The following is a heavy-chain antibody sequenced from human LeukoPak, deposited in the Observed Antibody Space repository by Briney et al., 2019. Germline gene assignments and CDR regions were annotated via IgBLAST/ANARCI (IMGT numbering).Heavy chain of an antibody. Sequence: PSQTLSLTCTVSGGSISSGDYYWSWIRQPPGKGLEWIGYIYYSGSTYYNPSLKSRVTISVDTSKNQFSLKLSSVNAAAPAVYSCASYYDFWSGLVSDMWSEARMVTVSS. J-gene: IGHJ3*02. V-gene: IGHV4-30-4*08. CDR1: GGSISSGDYY. CDR2: IYYSGST. D-gene: IGHD3-3*01. CDR3: ASYYDFWSGLVSDM.